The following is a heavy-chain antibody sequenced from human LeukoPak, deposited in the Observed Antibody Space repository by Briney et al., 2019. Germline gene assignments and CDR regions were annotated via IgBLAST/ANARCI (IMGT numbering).Heavy chain of an antibody. V-gene: IGHV4-39*07. CDR3: ARDKVAGYSYD. D-gene: IGHD5-18*01. CDR2: TFYSGSS. CDR1: GDSISSSSYY. J-gene: IGHJ4*02. Sequence: PSETLSLTCTVSGDSISSSSYYWDWIRQPPGKGLEWIGSTFYSGSSYYNPSLKSRVTISVDTSKNQFSLKLSSVTAADTAVYYCARDKVAGYSYDWGQGTLVTVSS.